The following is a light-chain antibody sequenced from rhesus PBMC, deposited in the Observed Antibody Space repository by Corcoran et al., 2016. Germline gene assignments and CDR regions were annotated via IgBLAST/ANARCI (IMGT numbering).Light chain of an antibody. CDR1: QNIYRN. CDR3: QQYSGNPLT. J-gene: IGKJ4*01. V-gene: IGKV1S8*01. Sequence: DIQMTQSPSALSASVGDRVTISCRASQNIYRNLAWYQQKPGKPPKPLIYAASSLETGIPFRFSGSGSGTYFTLTIRILQPEDSARYFCQQYSGNPLTFGGGTKVELK. CDR2: AAS.